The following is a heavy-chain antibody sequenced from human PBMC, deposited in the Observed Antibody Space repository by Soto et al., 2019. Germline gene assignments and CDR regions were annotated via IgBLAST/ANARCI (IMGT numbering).Heavy chain of an antibody. D-gene: IGHD2-15*01. CDR3: ARESRYCSGGSCYLLPGIDY. J-gene: IGHJ4*02. V-gene: IGHV1-69*12. CDR2: IFPIFGTA. Sequence: QVQLVQSGAEVKKPGSSVKVSCKAYGGTFSSYAISWVRQAPGLGLEWMGGIFPIFGTANYAQKFQGRVTITADESTSTAYMELSSLRSEDTAVYYCARESRYCSGGSCYLLPGIDYWGQGTLVTVSS. CDR1: GGTFSSYA.